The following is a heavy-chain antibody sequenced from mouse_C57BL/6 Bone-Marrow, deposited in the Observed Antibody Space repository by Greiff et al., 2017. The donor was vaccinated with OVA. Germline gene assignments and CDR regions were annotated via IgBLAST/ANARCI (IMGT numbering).Heavy chain of an antibody. CDR3: ARETAQATEFAY. CDR1: GYAFSSSW. D-gene: IGHD3-2*02. CDR2: IYPGDGDT. V-gene: IGHV1-82*01. J-gene: IGHJ3*01. Sequence: VQLQQSGPELVKPGASVKISCKASGYAFSSSWMNWVKQRPGKGLEWIGRIYPGDGDTNYNGKFKGKATLTAAKSSSTAYMQLSSLTSEDSAVYFCARETAQATEFAYWGQGTLVTVSA.